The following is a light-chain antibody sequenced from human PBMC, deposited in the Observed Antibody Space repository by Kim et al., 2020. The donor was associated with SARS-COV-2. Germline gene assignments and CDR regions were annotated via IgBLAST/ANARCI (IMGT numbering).Light chain of an antibody. V-gene: IGLV1-51*01. J-gene: IGLJ7*01. CDR1: SSNIGNNY. Sequence: QSVLTQPPSVSAAPGQKDTISCSGSSSNIGNNYVSWYQQLPGTAPKVLIYDNNKRPSGIPDRFSGSKSGTSATLGITGLQTGDEADYYCGTWDSSLSAAVFGGGTQLTVL. CDR2: DNN. CDR3: GTWDSSLSAAV.